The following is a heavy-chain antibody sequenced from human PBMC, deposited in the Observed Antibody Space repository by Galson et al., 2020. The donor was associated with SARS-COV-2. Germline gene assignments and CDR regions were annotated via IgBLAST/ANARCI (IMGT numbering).Heavy chain of an antibody. D-gene: IGHD6-13*01. V-gene: IGHV4-34*01. J-gene: IGHJ1*01. Sequence: SQTLSLTCAVYAASFTGYYWSWIRHPPGKGLEWIGAINHSGSTTYKPSLKSRVPISVDKSKNQFSLKLSSVTAAVTAVYYCSRGDVGYSSSWYWYLQQWGQGTLVTVSS. CDR3: SRGDVGYSSSWYWYLQQ. CDR2: INHSGST. CDR1: AASFTGYY.